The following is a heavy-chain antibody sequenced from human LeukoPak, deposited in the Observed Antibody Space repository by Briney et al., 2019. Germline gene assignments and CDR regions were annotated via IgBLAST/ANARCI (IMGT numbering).Heavy chain of an antibody. D-gene: IGHD6-19*01. CDR2: ISYDGSNK. J-gene: IGHJ4*02. Sequence: GGSLRLSCAASGFTLSSYAMSWVRQAPGKGLEWVAVISYDGSNKYYADSVKGRFTISRDNSKNTLYLQMNSLRAEDTAVYYCARDTLDSSGWYLDYWGQGTLVTVSS. CDR3: ARDTLDSSGWYLDY. CDR1: GFTLSSYA. V-gene: IGHV3-30*04.